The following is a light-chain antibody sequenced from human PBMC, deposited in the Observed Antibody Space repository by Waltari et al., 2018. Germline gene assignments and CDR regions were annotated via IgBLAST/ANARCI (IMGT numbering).Light chain of an antibody. CDR1: HSLLRSTGYNY. V-gene: IGKV2-28*01. CDR2: LGS. J-gene: IGKJ1*01. CDR3: LQGISTPLT. Sequence: VMTQSPLSLPVTPGEPASISCTSSHSLLRSTGYNYLDWYLQRPGQAPPLLIYLGSNRAPGVPDRFSGSGSGTDFTLKISRVEAEDVGVYYCLQGISTPLTFGQGTKVEIK.